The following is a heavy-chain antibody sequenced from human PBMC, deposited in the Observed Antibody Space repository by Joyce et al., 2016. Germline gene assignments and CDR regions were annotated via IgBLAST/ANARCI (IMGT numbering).Heavy chain of an antibody. V-gene: IGHV3-15*01. D-gene: IGHD4/OR15-4a*01. CDR3: SARNDDYGDY. J-gene: IGHJ4*02. CDR1: GISFTNAW. CDR2: IQSKIDGGTT. Sequence: VQVVESGGGMVKPGGSLRLSCAGSGISFTNAWMRWDRQAPGKGRESVGRIQSKIDGGTTDYPEAVKGRFIISRDDSKNMLYLEMNNLKTEDTAVYYCSARNDDYGDYWGQGTLVAVSS.